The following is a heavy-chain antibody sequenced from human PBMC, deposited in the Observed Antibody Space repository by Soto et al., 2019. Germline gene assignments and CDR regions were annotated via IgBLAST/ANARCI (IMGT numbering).Heavy chain of an antibody. CDR3: ASCVRVAARGYYFDY. D-gene: IGHD2-15*01. Sequence: EVQLLESGGRLVQPGGSLRLSCAASGFTFSTDGMSWVRHSPEKGLEWVSGLDPSDGDPYYADSVKGRFTISRDNSENTLYLQMNSLRVEDTAVYYCASCVRVAARGYYFDYWGQGTLVTVSS. V-gene: IGHV3-23*01. J-gene: IGHJ4*02. CDR2: LDPSDGDP. CDR1: GFTFSTDG.